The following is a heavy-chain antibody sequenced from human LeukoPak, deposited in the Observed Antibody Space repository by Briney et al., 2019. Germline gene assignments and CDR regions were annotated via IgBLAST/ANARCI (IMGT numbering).Heavy chain of an antibody. V-gene: IGHV1-18*01. Sequence: VASVKVSCKASGYTFTSYDVSWVRQAPGQGLEWMGWISGSNGNTNNAQKVQGRVTMTTDTSTSTAYMELRSLRSDDTAVYYCARYPLSYSSNWHYYFDYWGQGTLLTVSS. J-gene: IGHJ4*02. D-gene: IGHD6-13*01. CDR3: ARYPLSYSSNWHYYFDY. CDR2: ISGSNGNT. CDR1: GYTFTSYD.